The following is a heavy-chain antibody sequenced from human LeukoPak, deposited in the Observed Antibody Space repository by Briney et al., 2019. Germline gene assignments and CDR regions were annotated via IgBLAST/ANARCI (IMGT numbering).Heavy chain of an antibody. J-gene: IGHJ4*02. Sequence: PSETLSLTCTVTGDSISLQYWNWIRQPPGKGLEWLGYISSSGNTNYHPSVNSRVTISRDTSKNQLSLRLKSLTAADTAVYHCARRSPIAAEDYWGQGILVTVSS. V-gene: IGHV4-4*09. CDR3: ARRSPIAAEDY. CDR1: GDSISLQY. D-gene: IGHD6-6*01. CDR2: ISSSGNT.